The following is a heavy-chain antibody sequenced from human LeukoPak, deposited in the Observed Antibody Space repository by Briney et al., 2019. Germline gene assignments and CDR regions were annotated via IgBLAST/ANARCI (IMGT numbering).Heavy chain of an antibody. D-gene: IGHD2-2*03. V-gene: IGHV4-39*01. J-gene: IGHJ4*02. CDR2: IYFSGNT. Sequence: SETLSPTCTVSGVSIRSTSYYWGWIRQPPGKGLEWIGSIYFSGNTYYNPSPKTRVTISIDTSKNQFSLKLTSVTAADTAIFYCASGYFVHTFDFWGQGTLGTVSS. CDR3: ASGYFVHTFDF. CDR1: GVSIRSTSYY.